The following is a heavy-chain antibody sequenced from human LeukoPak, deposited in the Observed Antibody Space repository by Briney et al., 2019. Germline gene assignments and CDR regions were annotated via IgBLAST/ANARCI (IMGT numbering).Heavy chain of an antibody. CDR3: ARGRGTLTY. J-gene: IGHJ4*02. CDR2: FYDTRSP. D-gene: IGHD3-10*01. V-gene: IGHV4-59*01. Sequence: SETLSLTCTVSGGSISLYYWSWIRQPPGKGLEWIGYFYDTRSPKYNPSLERRVTISVDMSRNQFSLNLTSVTTADTAVYYCARGRGTLTYWGQGTLATVSS. CDR1: GGSISLYY.